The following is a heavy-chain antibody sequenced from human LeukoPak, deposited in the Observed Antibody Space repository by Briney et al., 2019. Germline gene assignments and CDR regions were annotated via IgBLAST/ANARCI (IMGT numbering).Heavy chain of an antibody. V-gene: IGHV1-69*04. CDR3: AKTPAAISDYYYYYGMDV. Sequence: ASAKVSCKASGGTFSSYAISWVRQAPGQGLEWMGRIIPILGIANYAQKFQGRVTITADKSTSTAYMELSSLRSEDTAVYYCAKTPAAISDYYYYYGMDVWGQGTTVTVSS. CDR2: IIPILGIA. CDR1: GGTFSSYA. J-gene: IGHJ6*02. D-gene: IGHD2-2*02.